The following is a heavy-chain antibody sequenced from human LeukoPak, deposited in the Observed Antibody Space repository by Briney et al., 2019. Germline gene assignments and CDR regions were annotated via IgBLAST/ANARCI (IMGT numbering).Heavy chain of an antibody. J-gene: IGHJ4*02. V-gene: IGHV4-59*01. CDR2: IHYSGDT. D-gene: IGHD1-1*01. CDR3: ARDLELERNRWNYFEY. Sequence: SSETLSLTCTVSGGSIGSFFWSWIRQPPGKGLEWIGSIHYSGDTKYNPSLKSRVSLSIDTSKQQFSLRLSSVTAADTAVYYCARDLELERNRWNYFEYWGQGTLVTVSS. CDR1: GGSIGSFF.